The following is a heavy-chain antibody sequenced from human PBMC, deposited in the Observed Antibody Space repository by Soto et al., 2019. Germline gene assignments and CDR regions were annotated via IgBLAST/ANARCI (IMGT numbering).Heavy chain of an antibody. Sequence: QVQLVESGGGVVQPGRSLRLSCAASGFTFSSYSMHWVRQAPGKGLEWVAVIWYDGSNKYYADSVKGRFTISRDNSKNTLYLQMNSLRAEDTAVYYCASSEYCSGGSCYGTGFDYWGQGTLVTVSS. CDR2: IWYDGSNK. J-gene: IGHJ4*02. CDR1: GFTFSSYS. D-gene: IGHD2-15*01. CDR3: ASSEYCSGGSCYGTGFDY. V-gene: IGHV3-33*01.